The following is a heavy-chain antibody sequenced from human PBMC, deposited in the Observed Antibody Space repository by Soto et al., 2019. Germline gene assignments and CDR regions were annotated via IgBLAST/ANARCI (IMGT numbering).Heavy chain of an antibody. Sequence: EVQLVESGGGLVKPGGSLRLSCAASGFTFSSYSMNWVRQAPGKGLEWVSSISSSSSYIYYADSVQGRFTISRDNAKNSLYLQMNGLRADDTAVDYCARIQLRYDAFDMWGQGTMVTVSS. J-gene: IGHJ3*02. V-gene: IGHV3-21*01. CDR3: ARIQLRYDAFDM. CDR2: ISSSSSYI. D-gene: IGHD6-6*01. CDR1: GFTFSSYS.